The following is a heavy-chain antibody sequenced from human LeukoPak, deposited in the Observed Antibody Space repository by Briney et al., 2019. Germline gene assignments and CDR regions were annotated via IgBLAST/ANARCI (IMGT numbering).Heavy chain of an antibody. CDR1: GGSISSSSYY. Sequence: SETPSLTCTVSGGSISSSSYYWGWIRQPPGKGLEWIGSTYYSGSTYYNPSLKSRVTISVDTSKNQFSLKLSSVTAADTAVYYCARHSSGWYGDYWGQGTLVTVSS. V-gene: IGHV4-39*01. J-gene: IGHJ4*02. D-gene: IGHD6-19*01. CDR2: TYYSGST. CDR3: ARHSSGWYGDY.